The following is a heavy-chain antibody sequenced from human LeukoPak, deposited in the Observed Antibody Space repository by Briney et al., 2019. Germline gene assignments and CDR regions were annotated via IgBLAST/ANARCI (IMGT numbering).Heavy chain of an antibody. V-gene: IGHV4-39*07. Sequence: SETLSLTCTVSGGSIRSSSYYWGWIRQPPGKGLEWIGSIYYSGSTYYNPSLKSRVTISVDTSKNQFSLNLSSVTAADTAVYYCARETNEDTAMVMYFDYWGQGTLVTVSS. CDR1: GGSIRSSSYY. CDR2: IYYSGST. D-gene: IGHD5-18*01. J-gene: IGHJ4*02. CDR3: ARETNEDTAMVMYFDY.